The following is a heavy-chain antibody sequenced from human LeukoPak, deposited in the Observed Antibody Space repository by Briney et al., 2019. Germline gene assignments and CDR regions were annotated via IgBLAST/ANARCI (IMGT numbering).Heavy chain of an antibody. V-gene: IGHV3-66*02. CDR3: ARFYGSGRLYYYYYYMDV. CDR2: IYSGGST. J-gene: IGHJ6*03. Sequence: GGSLRLSCAASGFTVSSNYMSWVRQAPGKGLEWVSVIYSGGSTYYADSVKGRFTISRDNSKNTLYLQMNSLRAEDTAVYYCARFYGSGRLYYYYYYMDVWGKGTTVTVSS. CDR1: GFTVSSNY. D-gene: IGHD3-10*01.